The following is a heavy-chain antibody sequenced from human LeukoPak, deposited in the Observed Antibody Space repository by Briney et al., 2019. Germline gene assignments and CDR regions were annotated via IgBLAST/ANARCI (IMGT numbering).Heavy chain of an antibody. Sequence: PGGSLRLSCAASGFTFDDYAMHWVRQAPGKGLEWVSGISWNSGSIGYADSVKGRFTISRDNAKNSLYLQMNSLRAEDTAVYYCAKGGSSWYYYYGMDVWGQGTTVTVSS. J-gene: IGHJ6*02. CDR3: AKGGSSWYYYYGMDV. D-gene: IGHD6-13*01. CDR2: ISWNSGSI. V-gene: IGHV3-9*01. CDR1: GFTFDDYA.